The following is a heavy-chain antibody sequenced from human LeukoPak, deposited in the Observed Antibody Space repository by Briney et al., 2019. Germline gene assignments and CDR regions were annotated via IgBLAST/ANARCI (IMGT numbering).Heavy chain of an antibody. J-gene: IGHJ6*02. V-gene: IGHV4-34*01. CDR2: TNHSGTT. D-gene: IGHD3-16*01. CDR3: ARGHVGSYVYYYYGMDV. CDR1: GGSFSGYY. Sequence: SETLSLTCAVYGGSFSGYYWSWIRQPPGKGLEWIGETNHSGTTNYNPSLKSRVTISLDTSKNQFSLKLSSVIAADTAVYYCARGHVGSYVYYYYGMDVWGQGTMVTVSS.